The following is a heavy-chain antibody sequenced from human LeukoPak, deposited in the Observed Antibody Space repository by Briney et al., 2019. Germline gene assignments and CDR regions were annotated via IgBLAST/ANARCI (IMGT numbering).Heavy chain of an antibody. CDR2: INPNSGGT. J-gene: IGHJ4*02. CDR3: ARSRVPAAPFDY. CDR1: GYTFTGYY. D-gene: IGHD2-2*01. V-gene: IGHV1-2*02. Sequence: ASVKVSCKASGYTFTGYYMHWVRQAPGQGLEWMGWINPNSGGTNYAQKFQGRVTMTRDTSISTAYMELSRLRSDDTAVYYCARSRVPAAPFDYWGQGTLVTVSS.